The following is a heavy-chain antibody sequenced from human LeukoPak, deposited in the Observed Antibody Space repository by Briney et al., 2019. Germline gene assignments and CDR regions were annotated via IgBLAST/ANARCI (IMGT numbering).Heavy chain of an antibody. D-gene: IGHD5-18*01. CDR3: ARGRGYGSPSWFDP. CDR2: INHSGST. J-gene: IGHJ5*02. Sequence: SETLSLTCAVYGGSFSGYYWSWIRQPPGKGLEWIGEINHSGSTNYNPSLKSRVTISVDTSKNQFSLKLSSVTAADTAVYYCARGRGYGSPSWFDPWGQGTLVTVSS. V-gene: IGHV4-34*01. CDR1: GGSFSGYY.